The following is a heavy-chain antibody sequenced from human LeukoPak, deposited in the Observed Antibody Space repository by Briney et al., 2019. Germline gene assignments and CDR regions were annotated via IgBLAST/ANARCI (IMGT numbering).Heavy chain of an antibody. CDR1: GGTFSSYA. Sequence: ASVKVSCKASGGTFSSYAISWVRQAPGQGLEWMGRIIPILGIANYAQKFQGRVTITADKSTSTAYMELSSLRSEDTAVYYCARVLDDYGESGYYYYGMDVWGQGTTVTVSS. D-gene: IGHD4-17*01. J-gene: IGHJ6*02. V-gene: IGHV1-69*04. CDR3: ARVLDDYGESGYYYYGMDV. CDR2: IIPILGIA.